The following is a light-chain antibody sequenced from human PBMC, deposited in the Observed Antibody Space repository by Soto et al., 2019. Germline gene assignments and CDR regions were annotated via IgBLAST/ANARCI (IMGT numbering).Light chain of an antibody. J-gene: IGLJ1*01. Sequence: QSGLTQPRSVCGAPGQRVSTSCTGSTSNIGAPYDVHWYQHLPGTAPKLLIYGYNNRPSGVPHRFSGSKSGTSPSLAITRLPAEHAAAYSCQSYDISLPTYVFASGTQVTVL. CDR1: TSNIGAPYD. CDR3: QSYDISLPTYV. CDR2: GYN. V-gene: IGLV1-40*01.